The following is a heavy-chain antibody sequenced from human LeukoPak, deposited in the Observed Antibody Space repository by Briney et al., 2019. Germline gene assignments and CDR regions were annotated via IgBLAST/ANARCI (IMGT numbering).Heavy chain of an antibody. J-gene: IGHJ4*02. CDR2: IYHSGST. Sequence: SETLSLTCAVSGDSISSSNWWSWVHQPPGKGLEWIGEIYHSGSTNYNPSLKSRVTISVDKSKNQFSLKLSSVTAADTAVYYCARDRRDYVRGSFDYWGQGTLVTVSS. CDR3: ARDRRDYVRGSFDY. V-gene: IGHV4-4*02. CDR1: GDSISSSNW. D-gene: IGHD4-17*01.